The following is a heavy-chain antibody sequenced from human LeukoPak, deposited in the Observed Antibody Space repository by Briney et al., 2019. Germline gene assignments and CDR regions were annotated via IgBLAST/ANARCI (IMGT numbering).Heavy chain of an antibody. CDR3: ASPLKYCSSTSCPFDY. J-gene: IGHJ4*02. V-gene: IGHV1-69*06. CDR1: GGTFSSYA. D-gene: IGHD2-2*01. Sequence: SVKVSCKASGGTFSSYAISWVRQAPGQGLEWMGGIIPIFGTANYAQKFQGRVTITADKSTSTAYTELSSLRSEDTAVYYCASPLKYCSSTSCPFDYWGQGTLVTVSS. CDR2: IIPIFGTA.